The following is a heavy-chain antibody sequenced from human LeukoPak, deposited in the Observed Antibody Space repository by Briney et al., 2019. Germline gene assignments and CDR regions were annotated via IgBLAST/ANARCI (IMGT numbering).Heavy chain of an antibody. CDR3: ARVYSSSWSLAEYFQH. CDR2: IFTGGTT. V-gene: IGHV3-66*01. Sequence: GGSLRLSCAASGFTVSNNYMSWVRQAPGKGLEWVSVIFTGGTTYYADSVKGRFTISRDNSKNTLYLQMNSLSAEDTAVYYCARVYSSSWSLAEYFQHWGQGTLVTVSS. D-gene: IGHD6-13*01. J-gene: IGHJ1*01. CDR1: GFTVSNNY.